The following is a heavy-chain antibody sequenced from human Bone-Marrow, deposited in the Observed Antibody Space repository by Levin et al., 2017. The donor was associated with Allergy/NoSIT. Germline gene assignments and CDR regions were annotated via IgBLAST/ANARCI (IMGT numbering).Heavy chain of an antibody. V-gene: IGHV4-39*07. J-gene: IGHJ4*02. CDR1: GDSIRSSSYY. CDR2: IFYSGNT. Sequence: PSQTLSLTCSVSGDSIRSSSYYWGWIRQPPGKGLEWIGTIFYSGNTYYNPSLKSRVTLSVDTSKNQFSLKLASVTAADTAVYYCAREDASGSFVDYWGQGTLVIVSS. D-gene: IGHD3-10*01. CDR3: AREDASGSFVDY.